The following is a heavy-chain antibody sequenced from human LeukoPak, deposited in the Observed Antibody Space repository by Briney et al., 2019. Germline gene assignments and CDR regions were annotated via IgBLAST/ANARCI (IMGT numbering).Heavy chain of an antibody. CDR2: IYYTGKI. CDR1: GGSINSHY. CDR3: VRRDTGWNYFDY. Sequence: SETLSLTCAVSGGSINSHYWGWIRQPPGKGLQWIGDIYYTGKIDYNPSLKSRVTITLDTSKDHLSLNLTSVLAADTAIYYCVRRDTGWNYFDYWGQGILVTVSS. D-gene: IGHD6-19*01. V-gene: IGHV4-59*08. J-gene: IGHJ4*02.